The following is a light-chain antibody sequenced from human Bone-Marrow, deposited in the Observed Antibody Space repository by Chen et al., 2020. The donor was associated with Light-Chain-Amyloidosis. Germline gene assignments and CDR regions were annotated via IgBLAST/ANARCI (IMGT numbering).Light chain of an antibody. Sequence: QFALTQPASVSGSPGQLITISCTGTSSDVGGDNHVSWYQQHPDKAPKLMIYEVTNRPSWVPDRFSGSKSDNTASLTISGLQTEDEADYFCSSYTITNTLVFGSGTRVTVL. CDR1: SSDVGGDNH. J-gene: IGLJ1*01. V-gene: IGLV2-14*01. CDR3: SSYTITNTLV. CDR2: EVT.